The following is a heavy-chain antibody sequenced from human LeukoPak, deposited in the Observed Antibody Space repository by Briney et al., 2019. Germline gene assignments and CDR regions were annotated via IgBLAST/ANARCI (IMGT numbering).Heavy chain of an antibody. CDR1: GFTFSSYG. CDR3: AKDMGDYGSGSYFDY. Sequence: GGSLRLSCAASGFTFSSYGMHWVRQAPGKGLEWGAVISYDGSNKYYADSVKGRFTISSDNSKNTLYLQMNSLRAEDTAVYYCAKDMGDYGSGSYFDYWGQGTLVTVSS. D-gene: IGHD3-10*01. CDR2: ISYDGSNK. V-gene: IGHV3-30*18. J-gene: IGHJ4*02.